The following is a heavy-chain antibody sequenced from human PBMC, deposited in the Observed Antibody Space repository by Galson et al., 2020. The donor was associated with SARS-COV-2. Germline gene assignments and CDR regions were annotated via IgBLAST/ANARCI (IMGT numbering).Heavy chain of an antibody. J-gene: IGHJ3*02. V-gene: IGHV3-30*04. CDR1: GFTFSSYA. CDR2: ISYDGSNK. Sequence: GGSLRLSCAASGFTFSSYAKHWVRQAPGKGLEWVAVISYDGSNKYYADSVKGRFTISRDNAKNTLYLQMNSLRAEDTAVYYWARDPLAASDAFDIWGQGTNGHRLF. D-gene: IGHD6-25*01. CDR3: ARDPLAASDAFDI.